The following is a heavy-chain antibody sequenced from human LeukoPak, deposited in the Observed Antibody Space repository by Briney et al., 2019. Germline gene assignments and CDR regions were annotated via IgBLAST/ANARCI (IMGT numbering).Heavy chain of an antibody. CDR3: ANLGSAGCRRITSCSAYMDV. CDR1: GFTFDDYA. V-gene: IGHV3-9*01. J-gene: IGHJ6*03. D-gene: IGHD2-2*01. CDR2: ISWNSGSI. Sequence: PGGSLRLSCAAPGFTFDDYAMHWVRQAPGKGLEWVSGISWNSGSIGYADSVKGRFTISRDNAKNSLYLQMNSLRDEDTALYYCANLGSAGCRRITSCSAYMDVWGKGTTVTVSS.